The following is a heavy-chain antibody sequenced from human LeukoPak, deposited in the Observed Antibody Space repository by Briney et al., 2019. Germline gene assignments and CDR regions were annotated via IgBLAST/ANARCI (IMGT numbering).Heavy chain of an antibody. J-gene: IGHJ5*02. D-gene: IGHD3-22*01. V-gene: IGHV3-30*02. CDR2: IRYDGSNK. Sequence: GGSLRLSCAASGFTFSSYGMHWVRQAPGKGLEWVAFIRYDGSNKYYADSVKGRFTISRDNSKNTLHLQMNSLRAEDTAVYYCAKDRRDSSGYYYLGGWFDPWGQGTLVTVSS. CDR3: AKDRRDSSGYYYLGGWFDP. CDR1: GFTFSSYG.